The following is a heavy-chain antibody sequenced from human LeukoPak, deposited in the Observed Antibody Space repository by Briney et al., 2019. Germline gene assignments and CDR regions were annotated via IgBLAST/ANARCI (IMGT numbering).Heavy chain of an antibody. CDR2: INPNSGGT. V-gene: IGHV1-2*02. CDR1: GYTFTGYY. Sequence: ASVKVSCKASGYTFTGYYMHWVRQAPGQGLEWMGWINPNSGGTNYAQKFQGRVTMTRDTSISTAYMELSRLRSDDTAVYYCARVDSSSWFLFDYWGQGTLVTVSS. CDR3: ARVDSSSWFLFDY. J-gene: IGHJ4*02. D-gene: IGHD6-13*01.